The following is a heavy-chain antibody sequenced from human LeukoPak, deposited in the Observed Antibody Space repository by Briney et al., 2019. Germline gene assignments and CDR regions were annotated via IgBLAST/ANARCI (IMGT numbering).Heavy chain of an antibody. V-gene: IGHV1-46*01. J-gene: IGHJ4*02. CDR1: GYTFTTYY. CDR3: ARDRNPTYFYDSSGYLNYFDY. CDR2: INPSGGST. Sequence: ASVKVSCKASGYTFTTYYIHWVRQAPGQGLEWMGIINPSGGSTSYAQKFQGRVTMTRDTSTSTVYMELISLRSEDTAVYYCARDRNPTYFYDSSGYLNYFDYWGQGALVTVSS. D-gene: IGHD3-22*01.